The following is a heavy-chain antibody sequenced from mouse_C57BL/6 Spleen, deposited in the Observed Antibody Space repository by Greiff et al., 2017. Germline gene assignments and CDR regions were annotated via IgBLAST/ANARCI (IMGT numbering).Heavy chain of an antibody. J-gene: IGHJ1*03. CDR1: GYTFTSYW. CDR2: VHPSDGDT. V-gene: IGHV1-74*01. D-gene: IGHD1-1*01. Sequence: QVQLQQPGAELVKPGASVKVSCTASGYTFTSYWMHWVKQRPGQGLEWIGRVHPSDGDTNYTQKFKGKATLTVDKSSRTVYMQRSSLTSEDSAVYYCARECYDSRGLYWYVDVWGTGTTVTVSS. CDR3: ARECYDSRGLYWYVDV.